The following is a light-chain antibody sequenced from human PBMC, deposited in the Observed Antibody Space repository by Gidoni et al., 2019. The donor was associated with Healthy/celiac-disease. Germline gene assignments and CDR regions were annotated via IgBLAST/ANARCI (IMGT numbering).Light chain of an antibody. J-gene: IGKJ4*01. CDR1: QILLHSNGYNY. CDR2: LGS. CDR3: MQALQTPLT. V-gene: IGKV2-28*01. Sequence: DIVMTQSPHSLPVTTGEPASISCRSSQILLHSNGYNYLDWYLQQPGQSPTLLIYLGSNRASGVPARFSGRGSGTDFTLKIRRLEAEVVVVYFCMQALQTPLTFXGXTKVEIK.